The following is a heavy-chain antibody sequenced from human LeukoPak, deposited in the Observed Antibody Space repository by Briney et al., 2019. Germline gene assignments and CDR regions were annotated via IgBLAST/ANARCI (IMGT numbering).Heavy chain of an antibody. D-gene: IGHD3-22*01. CDR3: ARTHLTMIVQVAFDI. V-gene: IGHV4-39*01. CDR2: IYYSGST. J-gene: IGHJ3*02. Sequence: PSETLSLTCTVSGGSISSSSYYWGWIRQPPGKGLEWIGSIYYSGSTYYNPSLKSRVTISVDTSKNQFSLKLSSVTAADTAVYYCARTHLTMIVQVAFDIWGQGTMVTVSS. CDR1: GGSISSSSYY.